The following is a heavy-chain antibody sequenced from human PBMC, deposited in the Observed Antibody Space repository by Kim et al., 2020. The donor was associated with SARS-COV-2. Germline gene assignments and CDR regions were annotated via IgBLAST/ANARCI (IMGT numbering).Heavy chain of an antibody. Sequence: GGSLRLSCAASGFTFSSYGMHWVRQAPGKGLEWVSVIWYNRSNIYYADSVKGRFTISRDNSKNTLYLQMNSLRAEDTAVYYCARDLLVGATSYGMDVWCQGTTVTVSS. CDR1: GFTFSSYG. CDR3: ARDLLVGATSYGMDV. J-gene: IGHJ6*02. CDR2: IWYNRSNI. V-gene: IGHV3-33*01. D-gene: IGHD1-26*01.